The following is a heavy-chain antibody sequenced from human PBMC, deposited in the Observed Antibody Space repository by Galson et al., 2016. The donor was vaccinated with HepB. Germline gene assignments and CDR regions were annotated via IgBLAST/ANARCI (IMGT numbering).Heavy chain of an antibody. D-gene: IGHD2-15*01. V-gene: IGHV3-30*18. CDR3: AKRMTYSNPNDFDS. Sequence: SLRLSCAASGLTFRSYAMHWVRQAPGKGLEWVAVISYDGKNKHYGDSVKGRFTISRDNSQNRLYLQMNNLSNEDTALYYCAKRMTYSNPNDFDSWGQGTLVIVST. CDR1: GLTFRSYA. J-gene: IGHJ4*02. CDR2: ISYDGKNK.